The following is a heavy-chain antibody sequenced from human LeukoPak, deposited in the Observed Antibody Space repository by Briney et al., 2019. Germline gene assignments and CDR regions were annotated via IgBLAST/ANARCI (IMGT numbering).Heavy chain of an antibody. D-gene: IGHD5-12*01. V-gene: IGHV3-30-3*01. CDR2: VSYDGSIK. CDR3: ARADRDSGSDY. J-gene: IGHJ4*02. CDR1: GFTFSSYA. Sequence: GGSLRLSCAASGFTFSSYALHWVRQAPNKGLEWVAIVSYDGSIKYYADSVKGRFTISRDNSKNTLYLQMNSLRVEDTAVYYCARADRDSGSDYWGQGTLVTVSS.